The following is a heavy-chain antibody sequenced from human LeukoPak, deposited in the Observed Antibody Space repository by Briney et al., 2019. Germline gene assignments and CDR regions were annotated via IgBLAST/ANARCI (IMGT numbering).Heavy chain of an antibody. D-gene: IGHD2-2*01. CDR3: ARGAVVVPAAMEVPNWFDP. CDR1: GGSVSGYY. V-gene: IGHV4-34*01. Sequence: SETLSLTCAVYGGSVSGYYWSWIRQPPGKGLEWIGEINHSGSTNYNPSLKSRVTISVDTSKNQFSLKLSSVTAADTAVYYCARGAVVVPAAMEVPNWFDPWGQGTLVTVSS. CDR2: INHSGST. J-gene: IGHJ5*02.